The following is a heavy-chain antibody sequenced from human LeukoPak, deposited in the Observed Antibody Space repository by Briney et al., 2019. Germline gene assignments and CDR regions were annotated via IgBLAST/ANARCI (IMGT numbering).Heavy chain of an antibody. CDR2: IDHTGNT. V-gene: IGHV4-4*02. CDR1: GASITSVNW. CDR3: ARSYDSAV. Sequence: PSGTLSLNCAVSGASITSVNWWNWVRQSPGKGLEWIGEIDHTGNTNYNASLKSRVTISLDKSKNQFSLNVNSVTAADTAVYYCARSYDSAVWGQGTLVTVSS. D-gene: IGHD1-1*01. J-gene: IGHJ1*01.